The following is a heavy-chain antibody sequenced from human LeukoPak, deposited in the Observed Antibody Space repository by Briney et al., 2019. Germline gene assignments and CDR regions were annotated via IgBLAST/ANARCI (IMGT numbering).Heavy chain of an antibody. Sequence: SETLSLTCSISGDSITTNSYWWGWIRQSPGRGLEWIVSIYSSGNSYYNPSLKTRATISPDTSKNQYSLRLTSVTAADTAIYYCARRGIWDLQIGNWFDPWGQRILVIVSS. D-gene: IGHD3-16*01. CDR3: ARRGIWDLQIGNWFDP. CDR1: GDSITTNSYW. J-gene: IGHJ5*02. V-gene: IGHV4-39*01. CDR2: IYSSGNS.